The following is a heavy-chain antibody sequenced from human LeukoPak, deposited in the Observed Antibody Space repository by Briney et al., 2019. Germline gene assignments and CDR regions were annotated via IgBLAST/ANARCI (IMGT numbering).Heavy chain of an antibody. CDR2: ISGSGSTI. Sequence: GGSLRLSCAASGFTFSDYYMSWIRQAPGKGLQWVSYISGSGSTIYYADSVKGRFTISRDNAKNSLYLEMNSLRAEDTAVYYCARGLCGGDCYDYWGQGTLVTVSS. J-gene: IGHJ4*02. CDR1: GFTFSDYY. V-gene: IGHV3-11*04. D-gene: IGHD2-21*01. CDR3: ARGLCGGDCYDY.